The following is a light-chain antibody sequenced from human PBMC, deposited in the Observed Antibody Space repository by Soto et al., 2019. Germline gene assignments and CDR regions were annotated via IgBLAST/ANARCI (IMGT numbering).Light chain of an antibody. V-gene: IGKV3-11*01. CDR3: QQFGRSPPSWT. CDR1: QSVSSY. J-gene: IGKJ1*01. Sequence: EIVLTQSPATLSLSPGERATLSCRASQSVSSYLAWYQQKPGQAPRLLIYDASNRATGIPARFSGSGSGTDFTLTISRLEPEDFAVYYCQQFGRSPPSWTFGQGTKVEIK. CDR2: DAS.